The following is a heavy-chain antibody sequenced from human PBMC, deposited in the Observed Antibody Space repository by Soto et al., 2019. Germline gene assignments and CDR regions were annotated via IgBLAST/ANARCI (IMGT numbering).Heavy chain of an antibody. Sequence: RSLRPSCTAPVFTFRGSGMAWFRQAPGKGLEWVAVIWYDGSNKYYADSVKGRFTISRDNSKNTLYLQMNSLRAEDTAVYYCARDGGYIGYDYLGGYSYGMDVWGQGTTVTVSS. CDR1: VFTFRGSG. J-gene: IGHJ6*02. CDR2: IWYDGSNK. V-gene: IGHV3-33*01. D-gene: IGHD5-12*01. CDR3: ARDGGYIGYDYLGGYSYGMDV.